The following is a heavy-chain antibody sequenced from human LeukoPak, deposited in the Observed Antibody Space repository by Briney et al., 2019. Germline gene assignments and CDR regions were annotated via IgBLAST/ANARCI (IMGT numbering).Heavy chain of an antibody. CDR2: ISGSGGST. CDR1: GFTFSSYA. J-gene: IGHJ5*02. D-gene: IGHD2-15*01. CDR3: AKDRLVVVVAATPSWFDP. V-gene: IGHV3-23*01. Sequence: PGGSLRLSCAASGFTFSSYAMSWVRQAPGKGLEWVSAISGSGGSTYYADSVKGRFTISRDNSKNTLYLQMNSLRAEDTAVYYCAKDRLVVVVAATPSWFDPWGQGTLVTVSS.